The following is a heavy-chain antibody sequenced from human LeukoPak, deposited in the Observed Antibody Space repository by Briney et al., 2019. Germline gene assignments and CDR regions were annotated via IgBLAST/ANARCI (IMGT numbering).Heavy chain of an antibody. Sequence: ASVKVSCKVSGYTLTELSMHWVRQAPGKGLEWMGGFDPEDGETIYAQKFQSRVTMTEDTSTDTAYMELSSLRSEDTAVYYCATDLGVVVPAARDGYNFWYFDLWGRGTLVTVSS. CDR1: GYTLTELS. CDR2: FDPEDGET. CDR3: ATDLGVVVPAARDGYNFWYFDL. D-gene: IGHD2-2*01. J-gene: IGHJ2*01. V-gene: IGHV1-24*01.